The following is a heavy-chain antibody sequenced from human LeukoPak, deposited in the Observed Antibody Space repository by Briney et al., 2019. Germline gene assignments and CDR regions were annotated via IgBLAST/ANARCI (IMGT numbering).Heavy chain of an antibody. Sequence: SETLSLTCTVSGGSISPYYWTWIRQSAGKGLEFIGRIHSGGTTNYNPSLASRVSLSVDTSNNQVSLRLSSVTAADTAVYYCARDSPHGYTLGHYYYFMDVWGKGTTVTVS. V-gene: IGHV4-4*07. J-gene: IGHJ6*03. CDR3: ARDSPHGYTLGHYYYFMDV. D-gene: IGHD5-18*01. CDR2: IHSGGTT. CDR1: GGSISPYY.